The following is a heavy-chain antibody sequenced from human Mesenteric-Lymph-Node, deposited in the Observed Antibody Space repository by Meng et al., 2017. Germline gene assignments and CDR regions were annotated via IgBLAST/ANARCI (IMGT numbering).Heavy chain of an antibody. D-gene: IGHD1-7*01. CDR1: GFTFSSYA. V-gene: IGHV3-30*01. CDR3: ARDPVGITGTNTDY. CDR2: ISYDGSNK. J-gene: IGHJ4*02. Sequence: GESLKISCAASGFTFSSYAMHWVRQAPGKGLEWVAVISYDGSNKYYADSVKGRFTISRDNSKNTLYLQMNSLRAEDTAVYYCARDPVGITGTNTDYWGQGTPVTVSS.